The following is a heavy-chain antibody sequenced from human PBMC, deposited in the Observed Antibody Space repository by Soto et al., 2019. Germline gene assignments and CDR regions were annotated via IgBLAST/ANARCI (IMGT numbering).Heavy chain of an antibody. D-gene: IGHD6-19*01. V-gene: IGHV1-69*06. CDR3: ARDEIAVANRVGMDV. Sequence: QVQLVQSGAEVKKPGSSVKVSCKASGGAFRSYTISWVRQAPGQGLEWMGGITPIFGAANYAQKFEGRVTISAEKSTTTAYMELSNLTSEATAVYYCARDEIAVANRVGMDVWGQGTTVIVSS. CDR2: ITPIFGAA. CDR1: GGAFRSYT. J-gene: IGHJ6*02.